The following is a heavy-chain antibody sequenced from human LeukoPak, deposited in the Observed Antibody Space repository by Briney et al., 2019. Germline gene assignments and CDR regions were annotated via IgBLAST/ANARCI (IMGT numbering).Heavy chain of an antibody. J-gene: IGHJ6*03. CDR3: AKSGAYHYYMDV. CDR2: IIPIFGTP. CDR1: GGTFSNYG. V-gene: IGHV1-69*05. Sequence: ASVKVSCKASGGTFSNYGISWVRQAPGQGLEWMGGIIPIFGTPNYAQKFQDRVTISMDESATTAYVELTSLTSEDTAVYYCAKSGAYHYYMDVWGKGTTVTVSS.